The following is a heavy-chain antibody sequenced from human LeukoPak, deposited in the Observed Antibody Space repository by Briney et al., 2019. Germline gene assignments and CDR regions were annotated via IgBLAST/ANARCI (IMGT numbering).Heavy chain of an antibody. V-gene: IGHV4-39*07. CDR1: GGSISSSSYY. CDR2: IYYSGST. CDR3: ARDLSRGSYFRFDP. Sequence: SETLSLTCTVSGGSISSSSYYWGWIRQPPGKGLEWIASIYYSGSTYYNPSLKSRVTISVDTSKNQFSLKLSSVTAADTAVYYCARDLSRGSYFRFDPWGQGTLVTVSS. J-gene: IGHJ5*02. D-gene: IGHD1-26*01.